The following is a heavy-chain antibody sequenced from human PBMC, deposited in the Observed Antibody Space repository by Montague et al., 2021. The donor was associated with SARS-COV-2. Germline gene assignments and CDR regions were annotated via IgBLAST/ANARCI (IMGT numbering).Heavy chain of an antibody. Sequence: SETLSLTCTVSGGSISSYYWSWIRQPPGKGLEWIGYIYYSGSINYNPSLKSRVTISVDTSKNQFSLKVRSVTAADTAVYYCARGDYYDSTGYYDYWGQGTLVTVSS. J-gene: IGHJ4*01. V-gene: IGHV4-59*01. CDR1: GGSISSYY. D-gene: IGHD3-22*01. CDR3: ARGDYYDSTGYYDY. CDR2: IYYSGSI.